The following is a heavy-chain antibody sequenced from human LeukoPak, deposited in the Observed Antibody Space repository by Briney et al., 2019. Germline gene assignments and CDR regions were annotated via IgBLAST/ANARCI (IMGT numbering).Heavy chain of an antibody. D-gene: IGHD3-10*01. CDR1: GYTFTGYY. CDR3: ASTLGVRGVIEDY. CDR2: INPNSGGT. V-gene: IGHV1-2*02. Sequence: ASVKVSCKASGYTFTGYYMHWVRQAPGQGLEWMGWINPNSGGTNYAQKFQGRVTMTRDTSTSTAYMELSRLRSDDTAVYYCASTLGVRGVIEDYWGQGTLVTVSS. J-gene: IGHJ4*02.